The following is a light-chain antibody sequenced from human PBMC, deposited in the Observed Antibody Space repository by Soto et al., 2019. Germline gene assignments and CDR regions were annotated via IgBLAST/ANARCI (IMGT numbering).Light chain of an antibody. Sequence: EIVLTQSPGTLSLSPGERATLSCRASQSVSSSYLAWYQPKPGQAPRLLIYGASSRATGIPDRFSGSGSGTDFXXTXSRXXPEDFAVYYCQQYGSSLLFTFGPGTKVDIK. CDR3: QQYGSSLLFT. J-gene: IGKJ3*01. CDR1: QSVSSSY. V-gene: IGKV3-20*01. CDR2: GAS.